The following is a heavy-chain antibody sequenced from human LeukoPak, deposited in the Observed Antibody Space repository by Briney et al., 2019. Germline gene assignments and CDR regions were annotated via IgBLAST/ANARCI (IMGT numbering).Heavy chain of an antibody. D-gene: IGHD3-22*01. V-gene: IGHV3-23*01. CDR1: GFTFSAYA. CDR2: LTSSGGSK. J-gene: IGHJ4*02. Sequence: GGSLRLSCAASGFTFSAYAMSWVRQAPGKGLEWLSTLTSSGGSKYYADSVTGRFTISRDISKNTLYLEMNSLRAEDTAVYYCARVVRSQFDSSGYFYFDSWGQGTLVTVSS. CDR3: ARVVRSQFDSSGYFYFDS.